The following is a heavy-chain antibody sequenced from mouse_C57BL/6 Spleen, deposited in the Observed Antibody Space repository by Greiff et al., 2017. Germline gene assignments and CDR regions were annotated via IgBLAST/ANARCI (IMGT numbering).Heavy chain of an antibody. V-gene: IGHV1-59*01. Sequence: QVQLQQPGAELVRPGTSVKLSCKASGYTFTSYWMHWVKQRPGQGLEWIGVIDPSDSYTNYNQKFKGKATLTVDTSSTTAYMQLSSLTSEDSAVYYCARGGIYYGSSPYYFDYWGQGTTLTVSS. CDR1: GYTFTSYW. D-gene: IGHD1-1*01. J-gene: IGHJ2*01. CDR3: ARGGIYYGSSPYYFDY. CDR2: IDPSDSYT.